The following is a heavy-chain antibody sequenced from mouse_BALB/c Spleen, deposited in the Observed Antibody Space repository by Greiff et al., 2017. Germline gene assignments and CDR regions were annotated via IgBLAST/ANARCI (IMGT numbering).Heavy chain of an antibody. Sequence: VQLQQSGAELVKPGASVKMSCTASGYTFTSYVMHWVKQKPGQGLEWIGYINPYNDGTKYDEKFKGKATLTSDTSSSTAYMMLSSLTSEDAAVYYCASVGHYAMDYWGQGTSVTVSS. CDR3: ASVGHYAMDY. J-gene: IGHJ4*01. CDR2: INPYNDGT. V-gene: IGHV1-14*01. CDR1: GYTFTSYV.